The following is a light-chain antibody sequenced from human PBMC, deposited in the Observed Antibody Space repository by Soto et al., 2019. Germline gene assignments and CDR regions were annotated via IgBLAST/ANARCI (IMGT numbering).Light chain of an antibody. J-gene: IGKJ2*01. Sequence: EIVLTQSPGTLSLSPGERATLSCRASQSVSSNSLAWYLQKPGQAPRLLIYSASSRATGIPGRFSGSGSGTDFTLTISRLEPEDFAVYYCQLYGTSPMFTFGRGTRLEIK. CDR3: QLYGTSPMFT. CDR2: SAS. CDR1: QSVSSNS. V-gene: IGKV3-20*01.